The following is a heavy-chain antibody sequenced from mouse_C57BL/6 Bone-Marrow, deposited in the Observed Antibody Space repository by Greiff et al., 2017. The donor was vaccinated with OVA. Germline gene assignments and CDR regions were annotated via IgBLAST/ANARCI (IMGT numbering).Heavy chain of an antibody. Sequence: EVKLVESGAELVRPGASVKLSCTASGFNIKDDYMHWVKQRPEQGLEWIGWIDPENGDTEYASKFQGKATITADTSSNTAYLQLSSLTSEDTAVYYCTTLRYYGSSLFAYWGQGTLVTVSA. CDR3: TTLRYYGSSLFAY. CDR2: IDPENGDT. V-gene: IGHV14-4*01. CDR1: GFNIKDDY. J-gene: IGHJ3*01. D-gene: IGHD1-1*01.